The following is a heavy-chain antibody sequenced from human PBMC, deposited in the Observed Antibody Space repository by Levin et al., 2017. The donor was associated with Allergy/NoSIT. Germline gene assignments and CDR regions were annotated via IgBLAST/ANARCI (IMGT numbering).Heavy chain of an antibody. CDR3: VKDQYCTSLTWNPGWFDT. CDR2: MSGSGTTI. D-gene: IGHD2/OR15-2a*01. J-gene: IGHJ5*02. Sequence: GGSLRLSCAASGFSFGNYAMSWVRQAPGKGLEWVLGMSGSGTTIWYADSVRGRFTISRDNSKNTLYLQMTSLRVADTAKYYCVKDQYCTSLTWNPGWFDTWGQGTLVTVSS. V-gene: IGHV3-23*01. CDR1: GFSFGNYA.